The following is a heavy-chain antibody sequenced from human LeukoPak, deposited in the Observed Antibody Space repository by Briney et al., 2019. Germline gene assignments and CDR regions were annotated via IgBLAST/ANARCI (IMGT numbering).Heavy chain of an antibody. J-gene: IGHJ4*02. CDR1: GFTFDDYA. Sequence: GGSLRLSCAASGFTFDDYAMHWVRQAPGKGLEWVSGISWNSGSIGYADSVKGRFTISRDNAKNSLYLQMNSLRAEDTALYYCAKTGIGRLRYFDGWGQGTLVTVSS. D-gene: IGHD3-9*01. CDR2: ISWNSGSI. V-gene: IGHV3-9*01. CDR3: AKTGIGRLRYFDG.